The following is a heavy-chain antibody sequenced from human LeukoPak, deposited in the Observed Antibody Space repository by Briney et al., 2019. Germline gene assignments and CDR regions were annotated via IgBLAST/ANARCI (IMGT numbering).Heavy chain of an antibody. CDR2: INPNNGGT. V-gene: IGHV1-2*03. CDR1: GYTFTGYY. J-gene: IGHJ4*02. CDR3: ARQATTVTAFDY. D-gene: IGHD4-17*01. Sequence: LVASVKVSCKASGYTFTGYYMHWVRQAPGQGLEWMGWINPNNGGTKYAQKFQDRVTMTWDTAISTTYMEMNRLISDDTAVYYCARQATTVTAFDYWGQGTLVTVSS.